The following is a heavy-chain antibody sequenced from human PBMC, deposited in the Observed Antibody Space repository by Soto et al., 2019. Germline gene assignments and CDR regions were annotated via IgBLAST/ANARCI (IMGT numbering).Heavy chain of an antibody. D-gene: IGHD5-18*01. CDR1: GFTFSSYA. J-gene: IGHJ4*02. V-gene: IGHV3-23*01. CDR2: ISGSGGST. CDR3: AKDSLVDTAMAPFGY. Sequence: EVQLLESGGGLVQPGGSLRLSCAASGFTFSSYAMSWVRQSPGKGLEWVSAISGSGGSTYYADSVKGRFTISRDNSKNTLYLQMNSLRAEDTAVYYCAKDSLVDTAMAPFGYWGQGTLVTVSS.